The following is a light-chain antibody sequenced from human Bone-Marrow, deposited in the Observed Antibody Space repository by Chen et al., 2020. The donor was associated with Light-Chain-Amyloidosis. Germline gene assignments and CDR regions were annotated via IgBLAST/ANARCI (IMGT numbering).Light chain of an antibody. V-gene: IGKV1-16*02. J-gene: IGKJ2*01. CDR1: QDISNC. Sequence: DIQMTQSPSSLSASVGDKVTITCRASQDISNCLAWFQQKPGKAPKSLIYTASNLQSGVPSKFSSSGSGTDCTLTNSSLQPEDFATYYCQQYSSFPYTFGQGTKLEI. CDR2: TAS. CDR3: QQYSSFPYT.